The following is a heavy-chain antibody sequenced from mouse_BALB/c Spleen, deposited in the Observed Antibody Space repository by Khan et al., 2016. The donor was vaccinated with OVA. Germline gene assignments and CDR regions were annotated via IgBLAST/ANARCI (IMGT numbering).Heavy chain of an antibody. V-gene: IGHV2-6-4*01. CDR2: IWGGGGT. CDR1: GFSLSRYN. Sequence: VELVESGPSLVAPSQSLSITCTVSGFSLSRYNIHWVRQPPGKGLEWLGLIWGGGGTDYNSTLKSRLSITKDNSKSQVFLKMNSLQTDDTAMYYCARAYYRDDGYYAMDYWGQGTSVTVSS. D-gene: IGHD2-14*01. J-gene: IGHJ4*01. CDR3: ARAYYRDDGYYAMDY.